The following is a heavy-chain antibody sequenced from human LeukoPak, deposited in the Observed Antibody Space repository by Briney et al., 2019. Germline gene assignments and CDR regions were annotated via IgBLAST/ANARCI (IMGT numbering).Heavy chain of an antibody. CDR1: GYTFTCYG. CDR2: ISAYNGNT. J-gene: IGHJ5*02. D-gene: IGHD1-7*01. Sequence: ASVKVSCKASGYTFTCYGFTWVRQAPGQGLDWMGWISAYNGNTNYAQKLQGRVTLTTDTSTSPPYMELRSLSSDDTAVYYCPRAQSWNYAFDTWGQGTLVTVSS. V-gene: IGHV1-18*01. CDR3: PRAQSWNYAFDT.